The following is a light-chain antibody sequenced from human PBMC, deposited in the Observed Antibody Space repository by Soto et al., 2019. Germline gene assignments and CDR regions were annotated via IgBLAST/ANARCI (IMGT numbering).Light chain of an antibody. V-gene: IGLV2-14*01. CDR2: EVT. CDR1: NSYIGNYNY. J-gene: IGLJ1*01. Sequence: QSALTQPRSVSGSPGQSVTISCTGTNSYIGNYNYVSWYQHHPGKAPKLMIYEVTSRPSGVSNRFSGSKSGNTASLTISGLQAEDEADYYCVSYATSTTLYVFGSGTKVTVL. CDR3: VSYATSTTLYV.